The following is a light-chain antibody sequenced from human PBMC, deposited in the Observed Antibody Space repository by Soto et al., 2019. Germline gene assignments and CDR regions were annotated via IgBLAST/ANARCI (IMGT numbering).Light chain of an antibody. V-gene: IGKV3-11*01. Sequence: EILLTQSPATLSLSPGERATLSCRASQSVRSSLAWYQQKPGQAPRLLIYDASNRATGIPGRFSGSGSGTDFTLTISNLEPEDFAVYYCQQRSSWPWTFGQGANVEIK. CDR1: QSVRSS. CDR2: DAS. CDR3: QQRSSWPWT. J-gene: IGKJ1*01.